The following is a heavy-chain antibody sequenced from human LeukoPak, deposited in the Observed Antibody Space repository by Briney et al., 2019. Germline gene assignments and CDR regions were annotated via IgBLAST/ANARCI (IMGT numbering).Heavy chain of an antibody. D-gene: IGHD3-3*01. Sequence: PGGSLRLSCAASGFTFSNAWMSWVRQAPGKGLEWVGRIKSKTDGGTTDYAAPVKGRFTISRDDSKNTLHLQMHSLKTEDTAVYYCTTDPGFTIFGVAYYFDYWGQGTLVTVSS. CDR2: IKSKTDGGTT. CDR1: GFTFSNAW. J-gene: IGHJ4*02. CDR3: TTDPGFTIFGVAYYFDY. V-gene: IGHV3-15*01.